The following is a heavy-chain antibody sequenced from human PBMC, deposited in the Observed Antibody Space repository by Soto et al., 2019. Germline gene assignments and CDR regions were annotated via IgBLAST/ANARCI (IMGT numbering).Heavy chain of an antibody. CDR1: GGSFSGYY. CDR3: ARGRGIAVARRWFDP. V-gene: IGHV4-34*01. CDR2: INHSGST. Sequence: QVQLQQWGAGLLKPSETLSLTCAVYGGSFSGYYWSWIRQPPGKGLEWIGEINHSGSTNYNPSLKSRVPISAHTSQNQCSLKLSSVTAAGTAVYYWARGRGIAVARRWFDPWGQGTLVTVSS. J-gene: IGHJ5*02. D-gene: IGHD6-19*01.